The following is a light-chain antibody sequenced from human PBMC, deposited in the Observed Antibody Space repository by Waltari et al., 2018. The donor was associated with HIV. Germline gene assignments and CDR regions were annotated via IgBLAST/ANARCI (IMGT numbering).Light chain of an antibody. CDR3: QSFDAGLGVV. V-gene: IGLV1-40*01. CDR2: TNA. J-gene: IGLJ2*01. Sequence: HSVLLHPPPVSGAPGQRVPISCPGNTSNIGPVYDAHRDHQLQGTAPRIFTYTNANPPSVVPDRFSGLKSRTSASLAITRVQAEDETDYYCQSFDAGLGVVFGGGTKVTVL. CDR1: TSNIGPVYD.